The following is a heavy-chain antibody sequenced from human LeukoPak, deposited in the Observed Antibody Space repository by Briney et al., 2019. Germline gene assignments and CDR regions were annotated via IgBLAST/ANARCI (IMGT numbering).Heavy chain of an antibody. CDR2: IHYSGST. V-gene: IGHV4-59*01. J-gene: IGHJ4*02. CDR1: GGSISSYY. D-gene: IGHD2-15*01. CDR3: AREGYCSGGSCYAPALFDY. Sequence: SETLSLTCTVSGGSISSYYWSWIRQPPGKGLEWIGYIHYSGSTNYNPSLKSRVTISVDTSKNQFSLKLSSVTAADTAVYYCAREGYCSGGSCYAPALFDYWGQGTLVTVSS.